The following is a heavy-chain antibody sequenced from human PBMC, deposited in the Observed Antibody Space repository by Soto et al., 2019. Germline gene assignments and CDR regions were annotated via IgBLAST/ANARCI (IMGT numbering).Heavy chain of an antibody. CDR3: TKSRRGILMVYGFGGMDV. D-gene: IGHD2-8*01. Sequence: GGSLRVSCAASGFTVNSHAMSWVRQAPGKGLEWVASISGSGDGTYYGDSVKGRFTISRDSSSSTLYLQMNNLRGEDTAVYFCTKSRRGILMVYGFGGMDVWGQGTTVTVSS. J-gene: IGHJ6*02. V-gene: IGHV3-23*01. CDR1: GFTVNSHA. CDR2: ISGSGDGT.